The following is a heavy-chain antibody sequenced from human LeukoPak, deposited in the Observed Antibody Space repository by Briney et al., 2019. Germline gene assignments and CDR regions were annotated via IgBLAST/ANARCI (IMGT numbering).Heavy chain of an antibody. D-gene: IGHD1-26*01. J-gene: IGHJ4*02. V-gene: IGHV3-7*01. CDR2: IDQDESER. CDR1: GFTISSYS. Sequence: GGSLRLSCAASGFTISSYSINWVRQAPGKGLEWVANIDQDESERNYVDSAKGRFTISRDGAKNSVYLQMNSLKDEDTAVYYCAIAVGWELGYWGQGTLVTVSS. CDR3: AIAVGWELGY.